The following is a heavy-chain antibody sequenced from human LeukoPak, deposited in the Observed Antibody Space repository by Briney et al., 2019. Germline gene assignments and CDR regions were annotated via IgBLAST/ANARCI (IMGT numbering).Heavy chain of an antibody. CDR2: IIPIFGTA. J-gene: IGHJ6*02. CDR1: GGTFTSYA. D-gene: IGHD2-2*01. V-gene: IGHV1-69*01. CDR3: ARNLGYCSSTSCSRYYYYGMDV. Sequence: ASLKVSSKASGGTFTSYAISWVRQAPGQGLEWMGGIIPIFGTANYAQKFQGRVTITADESTSTAYMELSSLRSEDTAVYYCARNLGYCSSTSCSRYYYYGMDVWGQGTTVTVSS.